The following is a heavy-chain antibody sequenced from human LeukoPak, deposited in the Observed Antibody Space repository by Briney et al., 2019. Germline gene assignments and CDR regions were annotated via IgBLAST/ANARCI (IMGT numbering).Heavy chain of an antibody. J-gene: IGHJ5*02. CDR1: GGSVSGYY. D-gene: IGHD3-9*01. V-gene: IGHV4-59*02. CDR2: IHYSGNT. Sequence: PSETLSLTCTVSGGSVSGYYWSWIRQPPGKGLEWIGYIHYSGNTNYNPSLRSRVTISVDTSKNQFSLKLSSVTAADTAVYYCAREGSYDVLTGYYLNWFDPWGQGTLVTVSS. CDR3: AREGSYDVLTGYYLNWFDP.